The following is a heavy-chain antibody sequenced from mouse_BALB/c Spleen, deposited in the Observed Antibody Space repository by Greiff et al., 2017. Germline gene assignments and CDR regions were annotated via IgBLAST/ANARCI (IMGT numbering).Heavy chain of an antibody. CDR3: ARPSYYYGSSYVYFDV. Sequence: EVQLVESGGDLVKPGGSLKLSCAASGFTFSSYGMSWVRQTPDKRLEWVATISSGGSYTYYPDSVKGRFTISRDNAKNTLYLQMSSLKSEDTAMYYCARPSYYYGSSYVYFDVWGAGTTVTVSS. D-gene: IGHD1-1*01. CDR2: ISSGGSYT. CDR1: GFTFSSYG. J-gene: IGHJ1*01. V-gene: IGHV5-6*01.